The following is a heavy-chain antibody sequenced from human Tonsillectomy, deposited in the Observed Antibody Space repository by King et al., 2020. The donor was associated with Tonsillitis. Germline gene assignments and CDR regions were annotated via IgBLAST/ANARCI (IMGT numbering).Heavy chain of an antibody. Sequence: VQLVESGGGLVQPGGSQRLSCAASGFTFSSYWMTWVRQAPGKGLEWVANIKGDGSDKFYVDSVKGRFTISRDNAKNSLHLQMNSLRVEDTAVYYCARDITFGGVSWGQGTLVTVSS. CDR1: GFTFSSYW. CDR3: ARDITFGGVS. CDR2: IKGDGSDK. V-gene: IGHV3-7*01. J-gene: IGHJ4*02. D-gene: IGHD3-16*01.